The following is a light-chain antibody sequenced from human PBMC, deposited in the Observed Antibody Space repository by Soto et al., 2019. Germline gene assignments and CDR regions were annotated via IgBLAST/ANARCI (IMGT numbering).Light chain of an antibody. Sequence: DIQMTQSPSSLSASVGDRVTITCHASQDINKYLNWYQQKPGKAPKLLIYDASNLETGVPSRFSGSGSGTDFTFTISSLQPEDIATYYCQQYDNLPLTFGGGTKVEIK. CDR3: QQYDNLPLT. J-gene: IGKJ4*01. CDR1: QDINKY. V-gene: IGKV1-33*01. CDR2: DAS.